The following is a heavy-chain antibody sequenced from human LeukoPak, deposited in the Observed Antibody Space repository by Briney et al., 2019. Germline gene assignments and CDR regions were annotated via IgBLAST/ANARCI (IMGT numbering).Heavy chain of an antibody. J-gene: IGHJ3*02. V-gene: IGHV4-59*12. Sequence: SETLSLTCTISGGSISSYYWSWIRQPPGKGLEWIGYIYYSGSTNYNPSLKSRVTISVDTSKNQFSLKLSSVTAADTAVYYCARGNYYDSSGYYDDAFDIWGQGTLVTVSS. D-gene: IGHD3-22*01. CDR1: GGSISSYY. CDR3: ARGNYYDSSGYYDDAFDI. CDR2: IYYSGST.